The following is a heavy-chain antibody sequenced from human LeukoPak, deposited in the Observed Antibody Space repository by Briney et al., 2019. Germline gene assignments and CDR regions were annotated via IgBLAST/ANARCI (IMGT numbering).Heavy chain of an antibody. CDR2: ISAYNGNT. J-gene: IGHJ4*02. Sequence: ASVKVSCKASGYTFTSYGISWVRQAPGQGLEWMGWISAYNGNTNYAQKLQGRVTMTTDTSTSTAYMELRSLRSDDTAVYYCARVGILRYFDWLLSGHSLFDYWGQGTLVTVSS. V-gene: IGHV1-18*01. D-gene: IGHD3-9*01. CDR3: ARVGILRYFDWLLSGHSLFDY. CDR1: GYTFTSYG.